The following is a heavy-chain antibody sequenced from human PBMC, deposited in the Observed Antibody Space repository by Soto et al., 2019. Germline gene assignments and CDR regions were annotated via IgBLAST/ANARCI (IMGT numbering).Heavy chain of an antibody. V-gene: IGHV3-23*01. Sequence: EVQLLESGGGLVQPGGSLRLSCAASGFTFSSYAMSWVRQAPGNGLEWVSANSGRGGSTDYADSVKGRFTISRDNSNNTLYLQINSLRAEDTAVYSCAKAQLDRPLFEYWGQGTLVTVSS. D-gene: IGHD1-1*01. J-gene: IGHJ4*02. CDR1: GFTFSSYA. CDR2: NSGRGGST. CDR3: AKAQLDRPLFEY.